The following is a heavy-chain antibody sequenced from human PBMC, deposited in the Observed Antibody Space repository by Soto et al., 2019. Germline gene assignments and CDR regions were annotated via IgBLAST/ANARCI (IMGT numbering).Heavy chain of an antibody. CDR1: GFTFSDYY. CDR3: ARDPLYRSSSLYYYYYGMDV. V-gene: IGHV3-11*01. Sequence: QVQLVESGGGLVKPGGSLRLSCAASGFTFSDYYMSWIRQAPGKGLEWVSYISSSGSTIYYADSVKGRFTISRDNAKNALYLQMNSLRAEDTAVYYCARDPLYRSSSLYYYYYGMDVWGQGTTVTGSS. J-gene: IGHJ6*02. CDR2: ISSSGSTI. D-gene: IGHD6-6*01.